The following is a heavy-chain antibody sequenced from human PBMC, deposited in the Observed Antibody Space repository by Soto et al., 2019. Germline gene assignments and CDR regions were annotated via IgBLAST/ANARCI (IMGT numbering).Heavy chain of an antibody. CDR3: AGGSSSNKYGMDV. CDR2: INHSGST. V-gene: IGHV4-34*01. Sequence: SETLSLTCAVYGGSFSGYYWSWIRQPPGKGLGWIGEINHSGSTNYNPSLKSRVTISVDTSKNQFSLKLSSVTAADTAVYYCAGGSSSNKYGMDVWGQGTTVTVSS. J-gene: IGHJ6*02. CDR1: GGSFSGYY. D-gene: IGHD6-6*01.